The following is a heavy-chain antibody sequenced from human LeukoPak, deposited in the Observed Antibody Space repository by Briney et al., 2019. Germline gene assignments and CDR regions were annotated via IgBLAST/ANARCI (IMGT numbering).Heavy chain of an antibody. Sequence: SETLSLTCAVSGGSISSGGHSWSWIRQPPGKGLEWIGYIYNTESTYYNSSHKSRVTISVDTSKNQFSLKLNSVTAADTAVYYCASRSGGYAYWGQGTLVTVSS. CDR2: IYNTEST. V-gene: IGHV4-30-4*07. J-gene: IGHJ4*02. CDR1: GGSISSGGHS. CDR3: ASRSGGYAY. D-gene: IGHD5-12*01.